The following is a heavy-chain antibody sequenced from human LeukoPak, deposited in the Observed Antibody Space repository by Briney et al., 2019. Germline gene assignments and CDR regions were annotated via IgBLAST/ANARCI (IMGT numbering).Heavy chain of an antibody. CDR1: GYTFTGYY. D-gene: IGHD2-2*01. Sequence: ASVKVSCKASGYTFTGYYMHWVRQAPGQGLEWMGWINPNSGGTNYAQKFQGRVTMTRDTSISTAYMELSRLRSDDTAVYYCAREYCSSTSCYLCYYYGMDVWGQGTTVTVSS. CDR2: INPNSGGT. J-gene: IGHJ6*02. V-gene: IGHV1-2*02. CDR3: AREYCSSTSCYLCYYYGMDV.